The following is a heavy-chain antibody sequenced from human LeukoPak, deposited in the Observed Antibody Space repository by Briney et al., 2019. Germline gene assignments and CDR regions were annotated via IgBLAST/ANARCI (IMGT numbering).Heavy chain of an antibody. CDR3: SRGGYGDLENFQH. CDR2: IRSKAYGGTT. D-gene: IGHD4-17*01. J-gene: IGHJ1*01. CDR1: GFTFGDFA. Sequence: SGGSLRLSCIGSGFTFGDFAMGWFRQAPGKGLEWVSLIRSKAYGGTTEYAASVKGRFTISRDDSKSIAYLQMNSLKTEDTAMYYCSRGGYGDLENFQHWGQGTLVTVSS. V-gene: IGHV3-49*03.